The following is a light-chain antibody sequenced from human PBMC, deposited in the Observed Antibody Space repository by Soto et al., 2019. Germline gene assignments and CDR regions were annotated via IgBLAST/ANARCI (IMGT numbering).Light chain of an antibody. CDR1: QSVSSY. J-gene: IGKJ4*01. Sequence: EIVLTQSPATLSLSPGERATLSCRASQSVSSYLAWYQQKPGQAPRLLIYDASNRATGIPARISGSGSGTDFTLTISSLEPEDFAVYYCQQRSNWPPVTFGGGTKVDIK. CDR2: DAS. V-gene: IGKV3-11*01. CDR3: QQRSNWPPVT.